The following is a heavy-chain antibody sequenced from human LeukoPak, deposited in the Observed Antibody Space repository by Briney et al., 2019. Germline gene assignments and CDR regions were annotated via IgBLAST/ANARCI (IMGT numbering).Heavy chain of an antibody. V-gene: IGHV5-51*01. D-gene: IGHD2-2*01. CDR1: GYRFTDYW. CDR2: IYPGDSDT. J-gene: IGHJ4*02. CDR3: ARHYCSSTSCYDLGTSFDY. Sequence: GESLKISCKGSGYRFTDYWIGWVRQMPGKGLEWMGIIYPGDSDTRYSPSFQGQVTISADKSISTAYLQWSSLKASDTAMYYCARHYCSSTSCYDLGTSFDYWGQGTLVTVSS.